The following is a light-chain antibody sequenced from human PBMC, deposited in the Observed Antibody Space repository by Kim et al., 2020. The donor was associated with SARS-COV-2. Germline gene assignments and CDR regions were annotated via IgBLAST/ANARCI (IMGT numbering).Light chain of an antibody. J-gene: IGKJ4*01. CDR2: DAS. Sequence: PGERPTLACRASQSIDTSLGWYQHRPGQAPRLLVYDASIRATGVPDRFSGSGSGTDFTLTISSLEPEDFSTYYCQQRDSWPPAVSFGGGTKVDIK. V-gene: IGKV3-11*01. CDR1: QSIDTS. CDR3: QQRDSWPPAVS.